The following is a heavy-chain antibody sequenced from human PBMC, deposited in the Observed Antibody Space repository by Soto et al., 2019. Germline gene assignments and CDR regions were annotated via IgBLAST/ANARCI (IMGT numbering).Heavy chain of an antibody. V-gene: IGHV4-30-4*01. D-gene: IGHD3-10*01. CDR3: ARGYYGSGENWFDP. J-gene: IGHJ5*02. CDR1: GGSISSGDYY. CDR2: IYYSGST. Sequence: SETLSLTXTVSGGSISSGDYYWSWIRQPPGKGLEWIGYIYYSGSTYYNPSLKSRVTISVDTSRNQFSLKLSSVTAADTAVYYCARGYYGSGENWFDPWGQGTLVTVSS.